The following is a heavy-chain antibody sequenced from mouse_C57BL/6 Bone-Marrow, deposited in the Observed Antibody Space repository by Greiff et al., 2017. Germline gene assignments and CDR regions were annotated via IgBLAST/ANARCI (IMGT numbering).Heavy chain of an antibody. CDR3: TTKRYFDV. J-gene: IGHJ1*03. Sequence: EVKLQESGAELVRPGASVKLSCTASGFNIKDDYMHWVKQRPEQGLEWIGWIDPENGDTEYASKFQGKATITADTSSNTAYLQLSSLTSEATAVYYCTTKRYFDVWGTGTTVTVSS. CDR1: GFNIKDDY. CDR2: IDPENGDT. V-gene: IGHV14-4*01.